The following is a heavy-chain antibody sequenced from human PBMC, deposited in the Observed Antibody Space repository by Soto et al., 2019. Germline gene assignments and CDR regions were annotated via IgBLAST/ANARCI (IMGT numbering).Heavy chain of an antibody. CDR2: INHSGST. CDR3: ARVHNYYDFWSGYQTQYYFDY. V-gene: IGHV4-34*01. CDR1: GGSFSGYY. D-gene: IGHD3-3*01. J-gene: IGHJ4*02. Sequence: SETLSLTCAFYGGSFSGYYWSWIRQPPGKGLEWIGEINHSGSTNYNPSLKSRVTISVDTSKNQFSLKLSSVTAADTAVYYCARVHNYYDFWSGYQTQYYFDYWGQGTLVTAPQ.